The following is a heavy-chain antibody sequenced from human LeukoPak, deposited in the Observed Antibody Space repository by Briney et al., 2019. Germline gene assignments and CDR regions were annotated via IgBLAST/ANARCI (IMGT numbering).Heavy chain of an antibody. CDR2: ISWNSGSI. CDR1: GFTFDDYA. Sequence: PGGSLRLSCAASGFTFDDYAMHWVRQAPGKGLEWVSGISWNSGSIGYADSVKGRFTISRDNANTSLYLQMNSLRAEDMALYYCAKMRYDSSGRLLTDAFDIWGQGTMVTVSS. J-gene: IGHJ3*02. CDR3: AKMRYDSSGRLLTDAFDI. D-gene: IGHD3-22*01. V-gene: IGHV3-9*03.